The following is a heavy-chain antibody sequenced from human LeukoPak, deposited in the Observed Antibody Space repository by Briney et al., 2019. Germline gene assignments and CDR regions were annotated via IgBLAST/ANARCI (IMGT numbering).Heavy chain of an antibody. CDR3: VKSAYSGSYFSLDY. V-gene: IGHV3-21*01. Sequence: GGSLRLSCAASGFTFSSYSMNWVRQAPGKGLEWVSSISSSSSYIYYADSVKGRFTISRDNSKDTLYLQMSSLRAEDTAVYYCVKSAYSGSYFSLDYWGQGTLVTVSS. CDR2: ISSSSSYI. CDR1: GFTFSSYS. J-gene: IGHJ4*02. D-gene: IGHD1-26*01.